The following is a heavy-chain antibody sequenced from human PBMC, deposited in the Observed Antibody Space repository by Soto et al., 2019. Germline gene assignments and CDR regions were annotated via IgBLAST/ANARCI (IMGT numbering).Heavy chain of an antibody. CDR1: GFTFSSYA. CDR2: ISGSGGST. CDR3: AKEPYYYDSSGYYPQYFDY. D-gene: IGHD3-22*01. J-gene: IGHJ4*02. Sequence: GGSLRLSCAASGFTFSSYAMSWVRQAPGKGLEWVSAISGSGGSTYYADSVKGRFTISRDNSKNTLYLQMNSLRAEDTAVYYCAKEPYYYDSSGYYPQYFDYWGQGTLVTVSS. V-gene: IGHV3-23*01.